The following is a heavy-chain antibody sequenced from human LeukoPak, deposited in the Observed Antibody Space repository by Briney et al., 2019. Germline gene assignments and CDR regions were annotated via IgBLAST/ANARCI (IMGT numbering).Heavy chain of an antibody. D-gene: IGHD6-13*01. V-gene: IGHV3-53*01. CDR1: GFTVRSNY. CDR3: ARESRAAATFDY. J-gene: IGHJ4*02. Sequence: GGSLRLSCAASGFTVRSNYMSWVRQAPGKGLEWVSVIYSGGSTYYADSAKGRFTISRDNSKNTLYLQMNSLRAEDTAVYYCARESRAAATFDYWGQGTLVTVSS. CDR2: IYSGGST.